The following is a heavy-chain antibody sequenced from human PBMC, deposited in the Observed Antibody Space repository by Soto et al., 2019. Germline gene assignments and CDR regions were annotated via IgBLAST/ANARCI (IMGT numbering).Heavy chain of an antibody. D-gene: IGHD2-15*01. CDR2: IIPIFGTA. J-gene: IGHJ6*02. V-gene: IGHV1-69*12. CDR3: ARDEMVVATGSRTWHYYYGMDV. Sequence: QVQLVQSGAEVKKPGSSVKVSCKSSGGTFSTYAISWVRQAPGQGLEWMGGIIPIFGTANYAQKFQDRVTITADESTTTAYMEVISLRSEDTAVYYCARDEMVVATGSRTWHYYYGMDVWGQGTTVTVSS. CDR1: GGTFSTYA.